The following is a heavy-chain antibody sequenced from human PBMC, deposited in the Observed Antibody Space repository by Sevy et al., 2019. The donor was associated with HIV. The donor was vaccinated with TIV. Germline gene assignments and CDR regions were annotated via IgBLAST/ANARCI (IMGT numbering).Heavy chain of an antibody. CDR3: TRDFPPPGYCSSTSCRFDY. V-gene: IGHV3-49*03. J-gene: IGHJ4*02. Sequence: GGSLRLSCTASGFTFGDYAMSWFRQAPGKGLEWVGFIRSKAYGGTTEYAASVKGRFTISRDDSKSIAYLQMNSLKTEDPAVYYCTRDFPPPGYCSSTSCRFDYWGQGTLVTVSS. CDR2: IRSKAYGGTT. D-gene: IGHD2-2*01. CDR1: GFTFGDYA.